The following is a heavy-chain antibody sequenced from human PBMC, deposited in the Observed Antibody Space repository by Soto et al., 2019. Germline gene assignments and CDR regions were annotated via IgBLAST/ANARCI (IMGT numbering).Heavy chain of an antibody. J-gene: IGHJ4*02. Sequence: EVQLLESGGGLVQPGGSLRLSCVASGFTFTNYAMSWVRQAPGKGLGWVSALRGRGATTFYSDSAKGRFTISRDNSKNTLYLQMNSLRADDTAIYYCAKDLCGNSNGGSSYSGGSDDWGQGTLVTVSS. D-gene: IGHD2-15*01. CDR2: LRGRGATT. V-gene: IGHV3-23*01. CDR3: AKDLCGNSNGGSSYSGGSDD. CDR1: GFTFTNYA.